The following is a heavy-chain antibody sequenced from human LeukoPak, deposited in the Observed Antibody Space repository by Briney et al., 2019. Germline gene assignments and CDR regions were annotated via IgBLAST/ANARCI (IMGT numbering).Heavy chain of an antibody. CDR3: ARAGRDGYNNAFDI. Sequence: SETLSLTCNVSGESISSHYWSWVRQPPGKGLEWIGEIYHSGSTNYNPSLKSRVTISVDKSKNQFSLKLSSVTAADTAVYYCARAGRDGYNNAFDIWGQGTMVTVSS. D-gene: IGHD5-24*01. J-gene: IGHJ3*02. CDR1: GESISSHY. V-gene: IGHV4-4*02. CDR2: IYHSGST.